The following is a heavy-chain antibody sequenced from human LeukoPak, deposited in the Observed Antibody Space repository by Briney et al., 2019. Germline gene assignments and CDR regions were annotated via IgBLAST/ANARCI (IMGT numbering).Heavy chain of an antibody. V-gene: IGHV1-8*01. CDR3: ARGRWVVRGPYQDWFDP. CDR1: GYTFTSYD. J-gene: IGHJ5*02. CDR2: MNPNSGDT. Sequence: GASVKVSYKASGYTFTSYDINWVRQATGQGLEWMGWMNPNSGDTGYAQKFQGRVTMTRNTSISTAYMELSSLRSEDTAVYYCARGRWVVRGPYQDWFDPWGQGTLVTASS. D-gene: IGHD3-10*01.